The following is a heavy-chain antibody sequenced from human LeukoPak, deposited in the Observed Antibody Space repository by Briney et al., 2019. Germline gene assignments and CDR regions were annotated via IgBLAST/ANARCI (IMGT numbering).Heavy chain of an antibody. D-gene: IGHD5-12*01. Sequence: TGGSLRLSCAASGFTVSSNYMSWVRQAPGKGLEGVSVIYSGGSTYYADSVKGRFTISRDNSKNTLYLQMNSLRAEDTAVYYCARGKWPGAFDIWGQGTMVTVSS. CDR3: ARGKWPGAFDI. CDR1: GFTVSSNY. J-gene: IGHJ3*02. CDR2: IYSGGST. V-gene: IGHV3-66*01.